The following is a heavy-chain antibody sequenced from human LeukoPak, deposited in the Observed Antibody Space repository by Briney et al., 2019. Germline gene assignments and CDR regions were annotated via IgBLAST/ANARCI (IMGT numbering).Heavy chain of an antibody. CDR1: GGTFSSYA. V-gene: IGHV1-69*05. CDR3: ASVHGGTTFYYYYMDV. Sequence: SVKVSCKASGGTFSSYAISWVRQAPGQGLEGMGGIIPIFGTANYAQKFQGRVTITTDESTSTAYMELSSLRSEDTAVYYCASVHGGTTFYYYYMDVWGKGTTVTVSS. J-gene: IGHJ6*03. CDR2: IIPIFGTA. D-gene: IGHD1-7*01.